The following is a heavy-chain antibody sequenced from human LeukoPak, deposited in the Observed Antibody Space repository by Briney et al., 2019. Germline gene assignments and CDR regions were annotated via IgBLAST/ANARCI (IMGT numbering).Heavy chain of an antibody. D-gene: IGHD6-13*01. CDR1: GSTFTSHW. Sequence: GGSLRLSCTASGSTFTSHWMHWVRQVPGKGLVWVSRINGDGSGTNHADSVKGRFTISRDNAKNTLYLQMNSLRAEDTAVYYCAREQQLVNDYWGQGTLVTVSS. V-gene: IGHV3-74*01. CDR2: INGDGSGT. CDR3: AREQQLVNDY. J-gene: IGHJ4*02.